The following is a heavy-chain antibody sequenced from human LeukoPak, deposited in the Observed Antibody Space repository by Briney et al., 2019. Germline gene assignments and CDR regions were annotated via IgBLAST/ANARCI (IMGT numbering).Heavy chain of an antibody. CDR2: INHSGST. D-gene: IGHD3-10*01. Sequence: SETLSLTCAVYGGSFSGYYWSWIRQPPGKGLEWIGEINHSGSTNYNPSLKSRVTISVDTSKNQFSLKLSSVTAADTAVYYCAREVKGRRQLDYWGQGTLVTVSS. J-gene: IGHJ4*02. CDR3: AREVKGRRQLDY. CDR1: GGSFSGYY. V-gene: IGHV4-34*01.